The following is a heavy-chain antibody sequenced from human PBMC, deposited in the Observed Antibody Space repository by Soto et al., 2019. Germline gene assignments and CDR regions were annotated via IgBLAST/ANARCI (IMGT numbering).Heavy chain of an antibody. V-gene: IGHV4-59*01. CDR3: AREGGGLHCSSTSCLSMDV. CDR2: IYYSGST. D-gene: IGHD2-2*01. Sequence: SETLSLTCTVSGGSISSYYWSWIRQPPGKGLEWIGYIYYSGSTNYNPSLKSRVTISVDTSKNQFSLKLSSVTAADTAAYYCAREGGGLHCSSTSCLSMDVWGQGTTVTVSS. J-gene: IGHJ6*02. CDR1: GGSISSYY.